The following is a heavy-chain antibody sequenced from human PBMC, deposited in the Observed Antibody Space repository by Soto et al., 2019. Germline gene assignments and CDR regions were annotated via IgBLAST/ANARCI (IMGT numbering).Heavy chain of an antibody. Sequence: QPVGSLRLSCAASGFTFSSYGMHWVRQAPGKGLEWVAVISYDGSNKYYADSVKGRFTISRDNSKNTLYLQMNSLRAEDTAVYYCAKDLITMVRGVTIPLFDYWGQGTLVTVSS. CDR2: ISYDGSNK. V-gene: IGHV3-30*18. D-gene: IGHD3-10*01. J-gene: IGHJ4*02. CDR3: AKDLITMVRGVTIPLFDY. CDR1: GFTFSSYG.